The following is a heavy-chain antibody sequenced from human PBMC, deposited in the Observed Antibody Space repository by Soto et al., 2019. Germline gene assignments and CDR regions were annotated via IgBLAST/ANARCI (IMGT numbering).Heavy chain of an antibody. D-gene: IGHD4-4*01. CDR2: IWYDGSNK. V-gene: IGHV3-33*01. Sequence: QVRLVESGGGVVQPGRSLRLSCAASGFTFSSYGMHWVRQAPGKGLEWVAVIWYDGSNKYYADSVKGRFTISRDNSKNTLYLQMNSLRAEDTAVYYCARDGTVTTFYGMDVWGQGTTVTVSS. CDR1: GFTFSSYG. CDR3: ARDGTVTTFYGMDV. J-gene: IGHJ6*02.